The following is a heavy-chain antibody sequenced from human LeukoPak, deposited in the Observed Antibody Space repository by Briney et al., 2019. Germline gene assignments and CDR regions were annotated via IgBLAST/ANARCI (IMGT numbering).Heavy chain of an antibody. D-gene: IGHD6-13*01. CDR3: AKGGRIAAADPYYFDY. CDR1: GFTFSSYA. CDR2: ISGSGGST. Sequence: PGGSLRLSCAASGFTFSSYAMSWVRQAPGKGLERVSAISGSGGSTYYADSVKGRFTISRDNSKNTLYLQMNSLRAEDTAVYYCAKGGRIAAADPYYFDYWGQGTLVTVSS. V-gene: IGHV3-23*01. J-gene: IGHJ4*02.